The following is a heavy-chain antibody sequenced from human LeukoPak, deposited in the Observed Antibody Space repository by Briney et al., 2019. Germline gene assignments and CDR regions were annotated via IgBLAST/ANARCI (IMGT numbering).Heavy chain of an antibody. CDR1: VFGLTEYT. D-gene: IGHD2-15*01. CDR2: ISASGGST. Sequence: GCPRLSRAPSVFGLTEYTLSGVCPTPQRGGERGLGISASGGSTFYAGPLKGRFTISRDNSKNTLYLQMNSLTAEDTALYYCARAILYCSGGSCYTFDPCGQGNRVTVSS. J-gene: IGHJ5*02. CDR3: ARAILYCSGGSCYTFDP. V-gene: IGHV3-23*01.